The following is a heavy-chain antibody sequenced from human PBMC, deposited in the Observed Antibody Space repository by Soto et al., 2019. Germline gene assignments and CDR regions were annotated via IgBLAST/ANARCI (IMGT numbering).Heavy chain of an antibody. D-gene: IGHD6-13*01. CDR2: IRSKAYGGTT. J-gene: IGHJ5*02. CDR3: TSRHTNSSSWGPNWFDP. CDR1: GFTVSSKC. Sequence: PGGSLRLSCAASGFTVSSKCMSWVRQAPGKGLEWVGFIRSKAYGGTTEYAASVKGRFTISRDDSKSIAFLQMNSLKTEDTAVYYCTSRHTNSSSWGPNWFDPWGQGTLVTVSS. V-gene: IGHV3-49*04.